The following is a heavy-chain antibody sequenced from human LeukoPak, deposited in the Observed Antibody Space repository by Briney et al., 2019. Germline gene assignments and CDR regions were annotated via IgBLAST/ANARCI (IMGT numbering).Heavy chain of an antibody. D-gene: IGHD3-16*02. J-gene: IGHJ3*02. Sequence: GGSLRLSCAASGFTFSSYEMNWVRQAPGKGLEWVSYISSSGSTIYYADSVKGRFTISRDNAKNSLYLQMNSLRAEDTAVYYCARVPSTFGGVIAADDAFDIWGQGTMVTVSS. CDR2: ISSSGSTI. V-gene: IGHV3-48*03. CDR3: ARVPSTFGGVIAADDAFDI. CDR1: GFTFSSYE.